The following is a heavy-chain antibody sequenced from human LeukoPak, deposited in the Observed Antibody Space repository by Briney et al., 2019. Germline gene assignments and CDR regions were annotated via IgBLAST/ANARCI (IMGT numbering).Heavy chain of an antibody. Sequence: SETLSLTCSVSGGSISSYYWSWIRQPAGKGLEWIGRIQSSGNTNYNPSLESRITMSRDTSKNLFSLKLSSVTAADTAVYFCARDLGGGWFDPWGQGTLVTVSS. CDR3: ARDLGGGWFDP. J-gene: IGHJ5*02. D-gene: IGHD3-16*01. CDR1: GGSISSYY. CDR2: IQSSGNT. V-gene: IGHV4-4*07.